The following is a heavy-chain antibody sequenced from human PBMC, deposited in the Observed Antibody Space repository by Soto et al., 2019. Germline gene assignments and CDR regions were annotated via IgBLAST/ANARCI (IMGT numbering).Heavy chain of an antibody. CDR3: ARHEGNGNVWPLDY. CDR2: IHYSGST. J-gene: IGHJ4*02. Sequence: SETLSLTCTVSGDSIGTTHSYWAWIRQSPGKGLEWIGDIHYSGSTYYMPSLRSRVTLSVDTSKNQFSLRLTSVTAEDTAVYYCARHEGNGNVWPLDYWGQGILVTVSS. D-gene: IGHD2-8*01. CDR1: GDSIGTTHSY. V-gene: IGHV4-39*01.